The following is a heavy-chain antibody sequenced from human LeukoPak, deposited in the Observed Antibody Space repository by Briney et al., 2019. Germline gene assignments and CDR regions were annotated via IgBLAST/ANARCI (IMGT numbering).Heavy chain of an antibody. CDR2: ITSRGRRT. J-gene: IGHJ4*02. CDR3: TRDPDYGDPD. V-gene: IGHV3-11*01. D-gene: IGHD2-21*01. CDR1: GFIFSDHY. Sequence: PGGSLRLSCTAPGFIFSDHYMTWMRQAPGKGLEWISYITSRGRRTDYADSVKGRFIISRDNPMNSLFLQMSSLRVDDTAVYYCTRDPDYGDPDWGQGTLVTVSS.